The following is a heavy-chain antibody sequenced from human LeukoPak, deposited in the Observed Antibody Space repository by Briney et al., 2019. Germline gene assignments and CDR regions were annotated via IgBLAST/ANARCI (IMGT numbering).Heavy chain of an antibody. V-gene: IGHV1-18*04. CDR3: ARSPKYGSGITFDY. CDR1: GYTFTSYG. J-gene: IGHJ4*02. Sequence: AASVKVSCRASGYTFTSYGISWVRQAPGQGLEWMGWISAYNGNTNYAQKLQGRVTMTTDTSTSTAYMELRSLRSDDTAVYYCARSPKYGSGITFDYWGQGTLVTVSS. D-gene: IGHD3-10*01. CDR2: ISAYNGNT.